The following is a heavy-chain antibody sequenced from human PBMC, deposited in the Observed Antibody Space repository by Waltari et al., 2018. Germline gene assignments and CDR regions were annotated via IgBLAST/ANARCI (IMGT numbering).Heavy chain of an antibody. V-gene: IGHV3-74*01. CDR1: GFAFGSHW. CDR3: ARDDSLWPHYFDH. D-gene: IGHD2-21*01. J-gene: IGHJ4*02. Sequence: EVQLVESGGGLIQPGGSLRLSCEASGFAFGSHWRHWVRHSPGEGLVWVARIKSDGSGAGYADSVKGRFIISRDNAKDTLYLQMNSLKVEDTAMYYCARDDSLWPHYFDHWGQGTLVTVSS. CDR2: IKSDGSGA.